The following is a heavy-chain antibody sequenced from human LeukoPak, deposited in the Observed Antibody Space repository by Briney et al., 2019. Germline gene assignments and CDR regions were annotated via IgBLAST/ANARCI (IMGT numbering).Heavy chain of an antibody. V-gene: IGHV3-21*04. D-gene: IGHD6-13*01. Sequence: GGSLRLSCAASGFSFSTYTMNWVRQAPGMGLEWVSFISSSSTFIYYADSVKGRFTISRDNSKNTLYLQMNSLRAEDTTVYYCAKDPPGFIAAAGTGFDYWGQGTLVTVSS. CDR2: ISSSSTFI. J-gene: IGHJ4*02. CDR1: GFSFSTYT. CDR3: AKDPPGFIAAAGTGFDY.